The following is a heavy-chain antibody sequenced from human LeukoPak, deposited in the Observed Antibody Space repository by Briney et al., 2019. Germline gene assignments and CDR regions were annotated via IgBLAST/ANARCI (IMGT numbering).Heavy chain of an antibody. CDR3: AKGGPEASAGLSWFDP. J-gene: IGHJ5*02. CDR2: INHSGST. Sequence: PSETLSLTCAVYGESFSGYYWSWIRQPPGKGLEWIGEINHSGSTNYNPSLKSRVTISVDMSKNQFSLNLSSVTAADTAVYYCAKGGPEASAGLSWFDPWGQGTLVTVSS. CDR1: GESFSGYY. V-gene: IGHV4-34*01. D-gene: IGHD1-14*01.